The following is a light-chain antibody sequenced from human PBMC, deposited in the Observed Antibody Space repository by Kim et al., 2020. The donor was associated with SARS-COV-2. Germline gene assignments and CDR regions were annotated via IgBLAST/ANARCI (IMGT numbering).Light chain of an antibody. Sequence: LSPGERATLSCMASQSVSSYLAWYQQKPGQAPRLLIYDASNRATGIPARFSGSGSGTDFTLTISSLDPEDFAAYYCQQRSNWPLTFGGGTKVDIK. J-gene: IGKJ4*01. CDR2: DAS. CDR1: QSVSSY. CDR3: QQRSNWPLT. V-gene: IGKV3-11*01.